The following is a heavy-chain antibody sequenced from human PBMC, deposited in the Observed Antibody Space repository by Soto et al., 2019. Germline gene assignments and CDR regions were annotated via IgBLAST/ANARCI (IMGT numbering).Heavy chain of an antibody. CDR1: GFTFSTYG. V-gene: IGHV3-33*01. D-gene: IGHD4-17*01. J-gene: IGHJ3*02. Sequence: QVQLVESGGGVVQPGRSLRLSCTPSGFTFSTYGMHWARQAPGKGLEWVAVIWYDGSNKVYADSVKGRFTISRDNSKNTLYLQMNSLRAEDTAVYYCARGLSGDYGALDTWGQGTMVTVSS. CDR3: ARGLSGDYGALDT. CDR2: IWYDGSNK.